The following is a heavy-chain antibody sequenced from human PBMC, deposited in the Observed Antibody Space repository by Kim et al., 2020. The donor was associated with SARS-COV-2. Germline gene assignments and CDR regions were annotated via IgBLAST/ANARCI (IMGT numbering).Heavy chain of an antibody. Sequence: ASVKVSCKASGYTFTSYDINWVRQATGQGLEWMGWMNPNSGNTGYAQKFQGRVTMTRNTSISTAYMELSSLRSEDTAVYYCARRFGSEQYSSGWYVIFNWFDPWGQGTLVTVSS. CDR2: MNPNSGNT. CDR3: ARRFGSEQYSSGWYVIFNWFDP. CDR1: GYTFTSYD. V-gene: IGHV1-8*01. D-gene: IGHD6-19*01. J-gene: IGHJ5*02.